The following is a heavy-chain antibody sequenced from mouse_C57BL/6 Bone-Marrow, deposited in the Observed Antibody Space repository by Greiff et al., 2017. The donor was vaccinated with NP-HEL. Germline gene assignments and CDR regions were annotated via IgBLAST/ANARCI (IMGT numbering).Heavy chain of an antibody. D-gene: IGHD1-1*01. CDR3: ASRGNYYGSSGPY. Sequence: QVQLQQPGAELVRPGSSVKLSCKASGYTFTSYWMDWGKQRPGQGLEWIGNIYPSDSETHYNQKFKDKATLTVDKSSSTAYMQLSSLTSEDSAVYYCASRGNYYGSSGPYWGQGTLVTVSA. J-gene: IGHJ3*01. V-gene: IGHV1-61*01. CDR2: IYPSDSET. CDR1: GYTFTSYW.